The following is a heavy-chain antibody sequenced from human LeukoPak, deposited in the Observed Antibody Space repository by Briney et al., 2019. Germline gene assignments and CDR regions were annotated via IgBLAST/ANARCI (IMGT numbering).Heavy chain of an antibody. J-gene: IGHJ4*02. CDR2: ISGSGGST. CDR1: GFTFSSYG. Sequence: GGSLRLSCAASGFTFSSYGMSWVRQAPGKGLEWVSAISGSGGSTYYADSVKGRFTISRDNSKNTLYLQMNSLRAEDTAVYYCALLSYCGGDCSTSDCWGQGTLVTVSS. CDR3: ALLSYCGGDCSTSDC. D-gene: IGHD2-21*02. V-gene: IGHV3-23*01.